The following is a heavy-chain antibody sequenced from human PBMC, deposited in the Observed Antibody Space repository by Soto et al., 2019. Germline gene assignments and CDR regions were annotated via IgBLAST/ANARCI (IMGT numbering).Heavy chain of an antibody. CDR3: ARGYYGSESGGYYFDY. CDR2: IYYSGST. Sequence: SETLSLTCTVSGGSVSSGSHYWSWIRQPPGKGLEWIGYIYYSGSTNYNPSLKSRVIISVDTSKNQFSLNLSSVTAADTAVYYCARGYYGSESGGYYFDYWGQGTLVTVSS. CDR1: GGSVSSGSHY. J-gene: IGHJ4*02. D-gene: IGHD3-10*01. V-gene: IGHV4-61*01.